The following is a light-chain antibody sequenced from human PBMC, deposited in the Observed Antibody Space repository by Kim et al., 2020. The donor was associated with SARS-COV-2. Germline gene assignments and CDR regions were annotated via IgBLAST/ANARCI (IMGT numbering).Light chain of an antibody. V-gene: IGLV3-21*04. J-gene: IGLJ3*02. CDR1: NIGSKS. CDR3: QVWDSSSDHRV. Sequence: APGKTARITCGGNNIGSKSVHWYQQKPGQAPVLVIYYDSDRPSGIPARFSGSNSGNTATLTISSVEAGDEADYYCQVWDSSSDHRVFGGGTKLTVL. CDR2: YDS.